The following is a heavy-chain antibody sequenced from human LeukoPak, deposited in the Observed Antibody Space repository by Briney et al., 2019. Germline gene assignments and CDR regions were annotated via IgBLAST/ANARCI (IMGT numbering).Heavy chain of an antibody. J-gene: IGHJ5*02. D-gene: IGHD6-13*01. CDR2: FSSGSSTI. CDR3: ARDVGIRAAGTRWFDL. CDR1: GFTFSIYS. V-gene: IGHV3-48*02. Sequence: GGSLSLSCPAPGFTFSIYSMNGVRQAPGKGLKWVANFSSGSSTIYYADSVNGRFTISRDNAENSLYLQMNSLRDEDTAVYYCARDVGIRAAGTRWFDLWGQGTLVTVSS.